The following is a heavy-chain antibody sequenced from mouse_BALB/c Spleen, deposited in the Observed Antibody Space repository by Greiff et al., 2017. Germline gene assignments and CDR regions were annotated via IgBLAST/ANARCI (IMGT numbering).Heavy chain of an antibody. V-gene: IGHV1-54*01. D-gene: IGHD2-4*01. J-gene: IGHJ3*01. CDR3: ARNYDYDRAGFAY. CDR1: GYAFTNYL. Sequence: VQLQQSGAELVRPGTSVKVSCKASGYAFTNYLIEWVKQRPGQGLEWIGVINPGRGGTNYNEKFTGKATLTADKSSSTAYMQLSSLTSDDSAVYFCARNYDYDRAGFAYWGQGTLVTVSA. CDR2: INPGRGGT.